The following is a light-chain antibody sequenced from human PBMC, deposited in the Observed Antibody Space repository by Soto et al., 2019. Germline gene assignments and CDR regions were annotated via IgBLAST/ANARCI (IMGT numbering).Light chain of an antibody. CDR2: DVS. J-gene: IGKJ4*01. V-gene: IGKV3-11*01. CDR1: QSVGSY. CDR3: QKRINGPT. Sequence: IVLTQSPGTLSLSPGERATLSCRASQSVGSYLGWYQQRPGQAPRLLIFDVSKRAPGIPARFSGSGSGTDFTLTIISLEPEDFAVYYCQKRINGPTFGGGTKVEIK.